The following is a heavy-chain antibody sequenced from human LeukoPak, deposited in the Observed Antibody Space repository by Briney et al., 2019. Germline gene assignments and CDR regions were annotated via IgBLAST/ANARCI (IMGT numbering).Heavy chain of an antibody. V-gene: IGHV4-4*07. CDR3: ARVVAYGGNPHFDY. Sequence: SETLSLTCTVSGGSISIYYWSWIRQSAGKGLEWIGRVYSSGNTNYNPSLKSRVTMSVDTSKNQFSLKLSSVTAADTAVYYCARVVAYGGNPHFDYWGQGTLVTVSS. D-gene: IGHD4-23*01. J-gene: IGHJ4*02. CDR1: GGSISIYY. CDR2: VYSSGNT.